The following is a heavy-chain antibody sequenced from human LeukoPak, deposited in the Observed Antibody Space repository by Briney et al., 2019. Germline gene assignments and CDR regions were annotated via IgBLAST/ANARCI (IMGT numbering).Heavy chain of an antibody. CDR2: ISGSGGST. CDR3: AKGTGSGSYYLFDY. J-gene: IGHJ4*02. V-gene: IGHV3-23*01. CDR1: GFTFSSYA. Sequence: HPGGSLRLAWAAAGFTFSSYAMSWVRQAPGKGLEWVSAISGSGGSTYYADSVKGRFTISRDNSKNTMYLQMNSLRAEDTAVYYCAKGTGSGSYYLFDYWGQGTLVTVSS. D-gene: IGHD3-10*01.